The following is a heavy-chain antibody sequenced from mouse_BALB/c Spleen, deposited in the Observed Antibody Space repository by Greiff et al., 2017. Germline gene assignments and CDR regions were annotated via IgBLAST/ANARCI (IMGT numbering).Heavy chain of an antibody. V-gene: IGHV14-1*02. CDR3: ARDYGNSYVRNFDV. Sequence: EVPLQQSGAVLVRPGALVKLSCKASGFNINDYYMHWVKQRPEQGLEWIGWIDRANGNTIYDQKFQDKGSITADTSANTANLQLSSLTSENTAVYYCARDYGNSYVRNFDVWGAGTTVTVSS. D-gene: IGHD1-1*01. J-gene: IGHJ1*01. CDR2: IDRANGNT. CDR1: GFNINDYY.